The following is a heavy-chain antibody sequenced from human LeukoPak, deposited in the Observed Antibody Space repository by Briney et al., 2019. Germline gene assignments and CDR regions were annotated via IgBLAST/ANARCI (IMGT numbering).Heavy chain of an antibody. J-gene: IGHJ4*02. V-gene: IGHV1-69*04. Sequence: GASVKVSCKASGGTFSSYAISWVRQAPGQGLEWMGRIIPIFGIANYAQKFQGRVTITAGKSTSTAYMELSSLRSEDTAVYYCARRGGDYAETFDYWGQGTLVTVSS. CDR1: GGTFSSYA. CDR3: ARRGGDYAETFDY. CDR2: IIPIFGIA. D-gene: IGHD4-17*01.